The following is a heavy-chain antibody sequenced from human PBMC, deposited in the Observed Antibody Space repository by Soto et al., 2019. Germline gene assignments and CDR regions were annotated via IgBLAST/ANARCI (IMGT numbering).Heavy chain of an antibody. CDR1: GFTFSSYW. CDR3: ARSYEGFGY. V-gene: IGHV3-74*01. D-gene: IGHD5-12*01. CDR2: INSDGTTI. J-gene: IGHJ4*02. Sequence: GGSLRLSCVASGFTFSSYWMHWVRQAPGKGLVWVSRINSDGTTISYADSVKGRFTISRDNAKNTLYLQMNSLRAEDTAVYFCARSYEGFGYWGQGTLVTVSS.